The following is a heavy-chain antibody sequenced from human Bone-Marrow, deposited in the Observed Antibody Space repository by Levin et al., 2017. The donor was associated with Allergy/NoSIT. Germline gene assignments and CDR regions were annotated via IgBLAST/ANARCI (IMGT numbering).Heavy chain of an antibody. CDR3: AKVSGSGFWGGHGMDV. Sequence: PAGGSLRLSCAASGFKVDDYAIHWVRQVPGEGLEWVSGIYGNGGNIGYADSVKGRFTISRDNAENSVFLELSSLRPDDSAFYYCAKVSGSGFWGGHGMDVWGQGTTVKVSS. V-gene: IGHV3-9*01. D-gene: IGHD5-18*01. CDR2: IYGNGGNI. J-gene: IGHJ6*02. CDR1: GFKVDDYA.